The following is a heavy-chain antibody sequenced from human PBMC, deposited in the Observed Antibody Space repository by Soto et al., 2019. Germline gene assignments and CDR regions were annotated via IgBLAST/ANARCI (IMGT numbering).Heavy chain of an antibody. CDR1: GGSISSGGYY. V-gene: IGHV4-31*03. Sequence: PSETLSLTCTVSGGSISSGGYYWSWIRQHPGKGLEWIGYIYYSGSTYYNPSLKSRVTISVDTSKNQFSLKLSSVTAADTAVYYCARGGAAAGKIIWFDPWGQGTLVTV. J-gene: IGHJ5*02. CDR3: ARGGAAAGKIIWFDP. D-gene: IGHD6-13*01. CDR2: IYYSGST.